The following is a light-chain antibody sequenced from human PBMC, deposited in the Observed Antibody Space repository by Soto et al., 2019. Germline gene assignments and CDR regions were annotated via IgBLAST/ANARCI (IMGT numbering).Light chain of an antibody. CDR2: EDN. J-gene: IGLJ2*01. Sequence: NFMLTQPHSVSESPGKTITISCTRSSGSIASNYVQWYQQRPGSAPTTVIYEDNQRPSGVPDRFSGSIDSSSNSASLTISGLKTEDEAAYYCQSYDTSNRGVVFGGGTKVTVL. V-gene: IGLV6-57*04. CDR3: QSYDTSNRGVV. CDR1: SGSIASNY.